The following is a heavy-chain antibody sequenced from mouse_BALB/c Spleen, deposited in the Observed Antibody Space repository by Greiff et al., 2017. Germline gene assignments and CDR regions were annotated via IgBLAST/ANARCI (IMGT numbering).Heavy chain of an antibody. CDR3: ARDLNYGSPWYFDV. CDR2: IRNKANGYTT. Sequence: EVKLQESGGGLVQPGGSLRLSCATSGFTFTDYYMSWVRQPPGKALEWLGFIRNKANGYTTEYSASVKGRFTISRDNSQSILYLQMNTLRAEDSAHYYCARDLNYGSPWYFDVWGAGTTVTVSS. J-gene: IGHJ1*01. D-gene: IGHD1-2*01. CDR1: GFTFTDYY. V-gene: IGHV7-3*02.